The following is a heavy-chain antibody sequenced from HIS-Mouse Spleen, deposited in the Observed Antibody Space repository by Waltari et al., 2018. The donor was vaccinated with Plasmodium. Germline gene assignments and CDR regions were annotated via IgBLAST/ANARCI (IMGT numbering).Heavy chain of an antibody. Sequence: QVQLVQSGAEVKKPGASVKVSCKASGYTFTGYYMHWVRQAPGQGLEWRGGINPNSVGTNYAQEVQGRVTMTRDTSISTAYMELSRLRSDDTAVYYCARVLGYKAAAGTFVEYFQHWGQGTLVTVSS. V-gene: IGHV1-2*02. CDR3: ARVLGYKAAAGTFVEYFQH. CDR2: INPNSVGT. D-gene: IGHD6-13*01. J-gene: IGHJ1*01. CDR1: GYTFTGYY.